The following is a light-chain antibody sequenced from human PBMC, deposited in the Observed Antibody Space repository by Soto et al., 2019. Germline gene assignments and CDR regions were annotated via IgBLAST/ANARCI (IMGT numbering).Light chain of an antibody. V-gene: IGLV2-14*03. J-gene: IGLJ1*01. CDR3: SSYTSTTTLYV. CDR1: TSDVGAYRY. Sequence: QSVLTQPASVSVSPGQSITISCTGTTSDVGAYRYVSWYQHHPGKAPKVSINNVNSRPSGVSNRCSGSKSGNTASLTISGLQAEDEAYYYCSSYTSTTTLYVFGTGTKVTVL. CDR2: NVN.